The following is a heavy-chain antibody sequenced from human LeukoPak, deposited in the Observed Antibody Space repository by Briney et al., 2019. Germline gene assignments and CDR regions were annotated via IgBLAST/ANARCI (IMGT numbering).Heavy chain of an antibody. CDR1: GGSISSGGYS. V-gene: IGHV4-30-2*01. CDR2: IYHSGST. J-gene: IGHJ3*02. CDR3: ARRTVDTAMVGTGFDI. Sequence: TPSETLSLTCAVSGGSISSGGYSWSWIRQPPGKGLEWIGYIYHSGSTYYNPSLKSRVTISVDRSKNQFSLKLSSVTAADTAVYYCARRTVDTAMVGTGFDIWGQGTMVTVSS. D-gene: IGHD5-18*01.